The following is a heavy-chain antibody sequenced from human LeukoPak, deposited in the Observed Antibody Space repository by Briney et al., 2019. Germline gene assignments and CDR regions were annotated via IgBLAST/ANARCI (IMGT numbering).Heavy chain of an antibody. D-gene: IGHD3-16*01. CDR3: ARDFTFDY. V-gene: IGHV3-33*01. CDR1: GFTFSRYG. CDR2: IWYDGSNK. Sequence: QPGRSLRLSCAASGFTFSRYGMHWVRQAPGKGLEGVAVIWYDGSNKYYADSVKGRFTVCRDNSKNTLYLQLNSLRAEDTAVYYCARDFTFDYWGEGALVTVSS. J-gene: IGHJ4*02.